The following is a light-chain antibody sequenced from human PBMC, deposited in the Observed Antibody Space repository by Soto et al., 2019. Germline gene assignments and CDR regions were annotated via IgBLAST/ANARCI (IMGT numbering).Light chain of an antibody. CDR1: QSVSNN. CDR3: QQYGTWWT. CDR2: GAS. Sequence: EIVMTQSPATLSVSPGERATLSCRASQSVSNNLAWYQQKPGQAPRLLIYGASTRATGIPARFSGSGSGTEFTLTISSLQSEDFAVYYCQQYGTWWTFGQGTKVEIK. V-gene: IGKV3-15*01. J-gene: IGKJ1*01.